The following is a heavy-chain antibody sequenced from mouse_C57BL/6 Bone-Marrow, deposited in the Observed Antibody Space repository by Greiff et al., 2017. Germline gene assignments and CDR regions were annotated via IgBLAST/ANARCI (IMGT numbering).Heavy chain of an antibody. D-gene: IGHD1-1*01. V-gene: IGHV5-6*01. CDR3: AGQLLRYYFDY. CDR2: ISSGGSYT. CDR1: GFTFSSYG. J-gene: IGHJ2*01. Sequence: EVTLVESGGDLVKPGGSLKLPCAASGFTFSSYGMSWVRQTPDKRLEWVATISSGGSYTYYPDSVKGRFTISRDNAKNTLYLQMSSLKSEYTAMYYYAGQLLRYYFDYWGQGDALT.